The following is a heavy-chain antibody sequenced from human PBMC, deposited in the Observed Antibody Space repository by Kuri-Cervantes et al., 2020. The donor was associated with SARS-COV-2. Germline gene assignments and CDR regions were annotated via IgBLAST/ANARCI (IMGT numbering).Heavy chain of an antibody. D-gene: IGHD6-19*01. Sequence: ESLKISCAASGFTFSGHWIHWIRQPPGKGLEWIGEINHSGSTNYNPSLKSRVTISVDTSKNQFSLKLSSVTAADTAVYYCARGQWLGGALSPIINYWGQGTLVTVSS. CDR3: ARGQWLGGALSPIINY. CDR1: GFTFSGHW. CDR2: INHSGST. V-gene: IGHV4-34*01. J-gene: IGHJ4*02.